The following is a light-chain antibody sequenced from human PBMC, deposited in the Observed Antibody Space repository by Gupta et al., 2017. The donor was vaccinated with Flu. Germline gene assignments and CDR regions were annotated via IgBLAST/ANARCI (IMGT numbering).Light chain of an antibody. CDR3: CSYAGSNNVI. V-gene: IGLV2-23*02. J-gene: IGLJ2*01. Sequence: ITISCTGTSSDVGNFDLVSWYQHHPGKAPKLIIFEVIRRPSGISDRFSASKSGNTASLTISGLQAEDEAEYYCCSYAGSNNVIFGGGTKLTVL. CDR1: SSDVGNFDL. CDR2: EVI.